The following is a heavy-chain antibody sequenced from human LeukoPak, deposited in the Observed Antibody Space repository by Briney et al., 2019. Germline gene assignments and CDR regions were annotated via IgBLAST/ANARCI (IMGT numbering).Heavy chain of an antibody. CDR3: ARLYSSSWYLGY. J-gene: IGHJ4*02. Sequence: SETLSLTCSVSGDSMTITNYYWGWIRQPPGKGLEWIGSIYHSGSTYYNPSLKSRVTISVDTSKNQFSLKLSSVTAADTAVYYCARLYSSSWYLGYRGQGTLVTVSS. V-gene: IGHV4-39*07. D-gene: IGHD6-13*01. CDR1: GDSMTITNYY. CDR2: IYHSGST.